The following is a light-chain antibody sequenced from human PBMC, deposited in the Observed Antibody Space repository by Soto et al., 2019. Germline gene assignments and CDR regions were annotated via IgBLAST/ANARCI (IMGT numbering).Light chain of an antibody. CDR3: QQYNFFRT. Sequence: DAQMTQSPSSLSASIGDRVTITCRASQSISTWLAWYQQKPGQAPKLLITHSSTLQNGVPSRFIGRGSGTEFTLTISSLQPDDFATYYCQQYNFFRTFGQGTKVEV. V-gene: IGKV1-5*03. CDR2: HSS. CDR1: QSISTW. J-gene: IGKJ1*01.